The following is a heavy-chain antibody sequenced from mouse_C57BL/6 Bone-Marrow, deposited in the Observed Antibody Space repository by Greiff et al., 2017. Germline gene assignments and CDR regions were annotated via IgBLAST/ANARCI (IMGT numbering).Heavy chain of an antibody. V-gene: IGHV1-69*01. Sequence: QVQLQQPGAELVMPGASVKLSCKASGYTFTSYWMHWVKQRPGQGLEWIGEIDPSDSYTNSNQKFKGKSTLTVDKSSSTAYRQLSSLTSEDSAVYYCATLITTVVANWYFDVWGTGTTVTVSS. CDR3: ATLITTVVANWYFDV. CDR1: GYTFTSYW. J-gene: IGHJ1*03. CDR2: IDPSDSYT. D-gene: IGHD1-1*01.